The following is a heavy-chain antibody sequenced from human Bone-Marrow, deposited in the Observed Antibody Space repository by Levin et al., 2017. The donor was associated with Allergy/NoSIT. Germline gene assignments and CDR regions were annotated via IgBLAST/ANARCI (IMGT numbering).Heavy chain of an antibody. CDR2: IKPDGSDK. Sequence: LSLTCAASGFTFSTHWMDWVRQAPGKGLEWVANIKPDGSDKYYVGSVKGRFTISRDNAKNSLYLQMDSLRAEDTAVYYCARELQWSRDYWGQGTLVIVSS. J-gene: IGHJ4*02. V-gene: IGHV3-7*01. CDR3: ARELQWSRDY. CDR1: GFTFSTHW. D-gene: IGHD2-15*01.